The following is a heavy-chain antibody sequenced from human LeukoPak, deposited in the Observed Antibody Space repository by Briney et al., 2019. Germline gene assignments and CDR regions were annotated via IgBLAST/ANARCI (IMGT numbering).Heavy chain of an antibody. CDR2: IYHSGST. Sequence: SETLSLTCAGSGYSISSGYYWGWIRQPPGKGLEWIGSIYHSGSTYYNPSLKSRVTISVDTSKNQFSLILSSVTAADTAVYYCARDLARYSRDSSGYDYWGQGTLVTVSS. CDR1: GYSISSGYY. V-gene: IGHV4-38-2*02. CDR3: ARDLARYSRDSSGYDY. D-gene: IGHD3-22*01. J-gene: IGHJ4*02.